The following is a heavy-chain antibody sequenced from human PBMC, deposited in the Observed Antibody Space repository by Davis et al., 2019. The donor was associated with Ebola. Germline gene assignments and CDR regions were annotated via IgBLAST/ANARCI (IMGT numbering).Heavy chain of an antibody. Sequence: GGSLRLSCAVSGFTFDDYAMHWVRRAPGKGLEWVSGISWNSANMGYADSVKGRFTISRDNSKNTLYLQMNSLRAEDTAVYYCAKDSGARDWGQGTLVTVSS. D-gene: IGHD4-17*01. CDR2: ISWNSANM. J-gene: IGHJ4*02. CDR3: AKDSGARD. CDR1: GFTFDDYA. V-gene: IGHV3-9*01.